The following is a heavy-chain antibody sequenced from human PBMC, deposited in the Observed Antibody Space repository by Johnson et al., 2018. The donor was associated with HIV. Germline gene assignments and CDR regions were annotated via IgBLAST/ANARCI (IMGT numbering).Heavy chain of an antibody. D-gene: IGHD1-26*01. V-gene: IGHV3-11*04. CDR3: ARARLGELLWAFDI. J-gene: IGHJ3*02. Sequence: QVQLVESGGGLVKPGGSLRLSCAASGFTFSDYYMSWIRQAPGKGLEWVSSISSSGSTIYYADSVKGRFTISRDNSKNTLYLKMNSLRAEDTAVYYCARARLGELLWAFDIWGQGTMVTVSS. CDR1: GFTFSDYY. CDR2: ISSSGSTI.